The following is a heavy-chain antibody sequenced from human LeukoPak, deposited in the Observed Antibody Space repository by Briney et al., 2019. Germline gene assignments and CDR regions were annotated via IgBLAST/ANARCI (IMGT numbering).Heavy chain of an antibody. CDR3: AREGVSLSSDNYYYMDV. CDR1: GFTFSSYA. D-gene: IGHD3-10*01. V-gene: IGHV3-30*04. CDR2: ISYDGSNK. Sequence: GGSLRLSCAASGFTFSSYAMHWFRQAPGKGLEWVAVISYDGSNKYYADSVKGRFTISRDNSKNTLYLQMNSLRAEDTAVYYCAREGVSLSSDNYYYMDVWGKGTTVTVSS. J-gene: IGHJ6*03.